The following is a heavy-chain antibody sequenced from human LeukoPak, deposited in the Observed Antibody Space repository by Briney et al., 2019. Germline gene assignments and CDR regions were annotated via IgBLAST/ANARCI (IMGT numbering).Heavy chain of an antibody. CDR3: AREIPYGPIDY. CDR1: GFTFSSYA. D-gene: IGHD4-17*01. V-gene: IGHV3-30-3*01. CDR2: ISYDGSNK. Sequence: PGRSLRLSCAASGFTFSSYAMHWVRQAPGKGLEWVAVISYDGSNKYYADSVKGRFTISRDNSKNTLYLQMNSLRAEDTAVYYCAREIPYGPIDYWGQGTLVTVSS. J-gene: IGHJ4*02.